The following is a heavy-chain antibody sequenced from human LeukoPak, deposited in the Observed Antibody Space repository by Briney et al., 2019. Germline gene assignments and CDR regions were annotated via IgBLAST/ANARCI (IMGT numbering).Heavy chain of an antibody. CDR1: GYTFTSYG. CDR2: ISGDNSNT. J-gene: IGHJ4*02. V-gene: IGHV1-18*01. Sequence: ASVKVSCKASGYTFTSYGISWVRQAPGQGLEWMGWISGDNSNTKYAEKIQGRVTMTTDTSTSTAYMELRSLRSDDTAVYYCARGGYYYDSSGYKIDYWGQGTLVTVSS. D-gene: IGHD3-22*01. CDR3: ARGGYYYDSSGYKIDY.